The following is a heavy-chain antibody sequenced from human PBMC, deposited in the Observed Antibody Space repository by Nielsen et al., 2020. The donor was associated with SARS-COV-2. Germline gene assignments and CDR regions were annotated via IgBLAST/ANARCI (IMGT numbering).Heavy chain of an antibody. CDR2: INAGNGDT. Sequence: ASVKVSCKASGYTFTNYAIHWVRQAPGQRLEWMGWINAGNGDTKYSQKFQGRVTITRDTSASTAYMEVSSLRSEDTAVYYWARDDCSSTSCYWAGYYGMDVWGQGTTVTVSS. CDR3: ARDDCSSTSCYWAGYYGMDV. CDR1: GYTFTNYA. V-gene: IGHV1-3*01. D-gene: IGHD2-2*01. J-gene: IGHJ6*02.